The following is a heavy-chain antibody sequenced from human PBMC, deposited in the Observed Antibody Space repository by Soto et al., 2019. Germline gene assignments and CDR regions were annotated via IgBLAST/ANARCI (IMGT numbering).Heavy chain of an antibody. J-gene: IGHJ6*02. CDR3: AREGDVPYYYYGMDV. D-gene: IGHD2-21*02. CDR1: GYTFTSYG. Sequence: QVQLVQSGGEVRKPGASVTVSCKASGYTFTSYGISWVRQAPGQGLEWMGWLSGYNGKTNYAQKVQDRVTMTTDPSTSTVYLELRSLRFDDTAVYYCAREGDVPYYYYGMDVWGQGTTVTVSS. CDR2: LSGYNGKT. V-gene: IGHV1-18*01.